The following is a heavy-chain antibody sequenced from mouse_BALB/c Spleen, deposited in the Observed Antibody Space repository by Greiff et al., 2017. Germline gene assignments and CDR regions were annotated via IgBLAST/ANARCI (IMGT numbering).Heavy chain of an antibody. CDR2: ISSGGGST. J-gene: IGHJ3*01. D-gene: IGHD2-14*01. V-gene: IGHV5-12-1*01. CDR1: GFAFSSYD. Sequence: EVKLVESGGGLVKPGGSLKLSCAASGFAFSSYDMSWVRQTPEKRLEWVAYISSGGGSTYYPDTVKGRFTISRDNAKNTLYLQMSSLKSEDTAMYYWAGHPYDGFAYWGQGTLVTVS. CDR3: AGHPYDGFAY.